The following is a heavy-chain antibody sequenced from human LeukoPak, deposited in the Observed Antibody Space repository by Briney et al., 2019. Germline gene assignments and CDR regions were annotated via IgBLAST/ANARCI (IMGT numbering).Heavy chain of an antibody. CDR2: ISSTSTFI. D-gene: IGHD3-22*01. CDR3: ARDYFDSSDYPQTYYYYYIHV. CDR1: GFTFSRYS. J-gene: IGHJ6*03. Sequence: GGSLRLSCAASGFTFSRYSMNWVRQAPGKGLEWVASISSTSTFIYSADSVKGRFTISRDTAKNSLFPQMNSLRAEDTAIYYCARDYFDSSDYPQTYYYYYIHVWSQGTTVTVSS. V-gene: IGHV3-21*01.